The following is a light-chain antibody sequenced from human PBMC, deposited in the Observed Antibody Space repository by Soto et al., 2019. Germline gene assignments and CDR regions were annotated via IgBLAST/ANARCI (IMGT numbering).Light chain of an antibody. CDR2: AAS. J-gene: IGKJ1*01. V-gene: IGKV1-8*01. CDR1: QGISSY. CDR3: QQYYSYPRT. Sequence: AIRMTQSPSSLSASTGDRVTITCRASQGISSYLAWYQQKPGKAPKLLIYAASTLQSGVPSGFSGSGSGTDFTLTISCLQSEYFATYYCQQYYSYPRTFGQGTKV.